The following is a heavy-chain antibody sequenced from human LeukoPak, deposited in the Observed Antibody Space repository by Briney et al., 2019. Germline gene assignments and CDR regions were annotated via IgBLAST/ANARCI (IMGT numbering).Heavy chain of an antibody. CDR1: GVTFEDYY. J-gene: IGHJ4*02. CDR2: VSSTGGDK. Sequence: GGSLRLSCRGSGVTFEDYYLSWIRQAPGKGLEWISYVSSTGGDKFYADPVKGRFTISRDNARNSVYMEMSDLMAEDTAFYYCARGENGSFDYLGQGTLVIVSS. V-gene: IGHV3-11*01. CDR3: ARGENGSFDY. D-gene: IGHD3-10*01.